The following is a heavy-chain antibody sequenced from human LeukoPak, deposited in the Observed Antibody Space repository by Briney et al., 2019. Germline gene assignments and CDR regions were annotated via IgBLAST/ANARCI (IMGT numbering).Heavy chain of an antibody. D-gene: IGHD3-16*01. V-gene: IGHV4-30-4*01. CDR3: VKDGGHTALDP. CDR1: GGSISSGDYY. Sequence: SETLSLTCTVSGGSISSGDYYWSWIRQPPGKGLEWIGYIYYSGSTNYNPSLKGRVTISVDTSKNQFSLSLMSVTAADTAVYYCVKDGGHTALDPWGQGTQVTVSS. J-gene: IGHJ5*02. CDR2: IYYSGST.